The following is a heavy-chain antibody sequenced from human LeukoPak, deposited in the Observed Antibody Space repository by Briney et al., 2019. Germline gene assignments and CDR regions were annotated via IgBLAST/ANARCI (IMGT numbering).Heavy chain of an antibody. Sequence: ASLKFSCKASGYTFTSYGISWVRQAPGQGLKWMGWISAYNGNTNYAQKLQGRVTMTTDTSTSTAYMELRSLRSDDTAVYYCARGTDSGSYRKYYMDVWGKGTTVTVSS. CDR1: GYTFTSYG. CDR3: ARGTDSGSYRKYYMDV. J-gene: IGHJ6*03. D-gene: IGHD1-26*01. V-gene: IGHV1-18*01. CDR2: ISAYNGNT.